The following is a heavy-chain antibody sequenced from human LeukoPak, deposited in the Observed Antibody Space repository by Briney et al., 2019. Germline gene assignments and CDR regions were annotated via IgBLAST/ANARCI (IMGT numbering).Heavy chain of an antibody. Sequence: GGSLRLSCAGSGFTFSTYTMHWVRQAPGKGLEWVAGISYDGSNKYYADSVKGRFTISRDNAKNSLYLQMNSLRAEDTAVYYCAREVGATRLFDYWGQGTLVTVSS. CDR1: GFTFSTYT. J-gene: IGHJ4*02. CDR2: ISYDGSNK. CDR3: AREVGATRLFDY. V-gene: IGHV3-30-3*01. D-gene: IGHD1-26*01.